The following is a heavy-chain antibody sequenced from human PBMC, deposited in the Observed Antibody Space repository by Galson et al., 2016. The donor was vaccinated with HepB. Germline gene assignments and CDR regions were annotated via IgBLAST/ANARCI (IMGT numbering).Heavy chain of an antibody. V-gene: IGHV3-7*01. J-gene: IGHJ3*02. CDR2: IKQDGSVK. D-gene: IGHD4-17*01. Sequence: SLRLSCAASGFTFSNYWMTWVRQAPGKGLEWVANIKQDGSVKRYVDSVKGRFTASRDNATKSMYLQMNSLRVEDTALYYCARIYADYLGRDAFDIWGQGTMVTVSS. CDR1: GFTFSNYW. CDR3: ARIYADYLGRDAFDI.